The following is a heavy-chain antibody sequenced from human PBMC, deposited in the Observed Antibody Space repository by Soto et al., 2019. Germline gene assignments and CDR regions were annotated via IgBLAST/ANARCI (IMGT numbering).Heavy chain of an antibody. D-gene: IGHD3-9*01. CDR3: AKDLGSGYRFDY. J-gene: IGHJ4*02. CDR2: IQTDNDHA. Sequence: QVQLVQSGPEVKKPGASVKVACKASGYTFLKYGINWVRQAPGQGLEWMGGIQTDNDHASFAQKFEGRVTMTTDTSTRTVYMELRDLSSDDTAVYYCAKDLGSGYRFDYWGKGTPVTVSS. CDR1: GYTFLKYG. V-gene: IGHV1-18*01.